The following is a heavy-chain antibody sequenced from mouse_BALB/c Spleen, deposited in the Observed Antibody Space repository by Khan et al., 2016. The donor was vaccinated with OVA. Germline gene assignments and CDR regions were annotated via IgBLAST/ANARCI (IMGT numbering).Heavy chain of an antibody. CDR3: ARSLTIPTVVSTDFDY. CDR1: GYSITSDYA. Sequence: EVQLVESGPGLVKPSQSLSLTCTVTGYSITSDYAWNWIRQFPGNKLAWMGYISYSGRTSYYPSLKSRISITRATSKNTYFLQLNSFTTVYTATYYGARSLTIPTVVSTDFDYWCQGTTLTVSS. D-gene: IGHD1-1*01. J-gene: IGHJ2*01. CDR2: ISYSGRT. V-gene: IGHV3-2*02.